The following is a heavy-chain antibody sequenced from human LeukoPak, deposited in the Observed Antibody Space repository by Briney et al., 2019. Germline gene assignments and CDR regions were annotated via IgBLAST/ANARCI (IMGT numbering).Heavy chain of an antibody. Sequence: TGGSLRLSCAAPGFTFSSYWMSWVRQAPGKGLEWVANIKQDGSEKYYVDSVKGRFTISRDNAKNSLYLQMNSLRAEDTAVYYCARAKRGVGATGLFDYWGQGTLVTVSS. J-gene: IGHJ4*02. V-gene: IGHV3-7*01. CDR3: ARAKRGVGATGLFDY. CDR1: GFTFSSYW. D-gene: IGHD1-26*01. CDR2: IKQDGSEK.